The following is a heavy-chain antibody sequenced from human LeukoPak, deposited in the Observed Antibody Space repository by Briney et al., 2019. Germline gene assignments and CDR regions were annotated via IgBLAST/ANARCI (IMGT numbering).Heavy chain of an antibody. CDR1: GGSINDYY. Sequence: PSETLSLTCTGSGGSINDYYWNWLRQPPGKGLEWIGFIYYRGTTNNNPSLKSRVTTSIDTSKKQFSLNLSSVTAADTAIYYCAGVFSGRRPFELWGQGILVTVSS. CDR3: AGVFSGRRPFEL. CDR2: IYYRGTT. D-gene: IGHD3-10*01. J-gene: IGHJ4*02. V-gene: IGHV4-59*03.